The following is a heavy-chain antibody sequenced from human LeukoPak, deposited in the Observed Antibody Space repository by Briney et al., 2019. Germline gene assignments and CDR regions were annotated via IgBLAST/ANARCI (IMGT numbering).Heavy chain of an antibody. CDR1: GFTFSSYW. Sequence: GGSLRLSCAASGFTFSSYWMHWVRQAPGKGLVWVSRINSDGSSTNYADSVKGRFTISRDNAKNTLYLQMNGLRAEDTAIYYCARAVYSGGYGGYYFDYWGQGTLVTVSS. V-gene: IGHV3-74*01. CDR3: ARAVYSGGYGGYYFDY. CDR2: INSDGSST. J-gene: IGHJ4*02. D-gene: IGHD1-26*01.